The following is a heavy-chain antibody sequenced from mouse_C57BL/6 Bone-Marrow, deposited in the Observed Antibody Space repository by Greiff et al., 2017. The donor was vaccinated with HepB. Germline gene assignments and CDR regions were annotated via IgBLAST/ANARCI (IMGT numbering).Heavy chain of an antibody. CDR1: GFTFSSYG. Sequence: EVKLMESGGDLVKPGGSLKLSCAASGFTFSSYGMSWVRQTPDKRLEWVATISSGGSYTYYPDSVKGRFTISRDNAKNTLYLQMSSLKSEDTAMYYCARGLLRYLYAMDYWGQGTSVTVSS. J-gene: IGHJ4*01. D-gene: IGHD1-1*01. CDR2: ISSGGSYT. V-gene: IGHV5-6*01. CDR3: ARGLLRYLYAMDY.